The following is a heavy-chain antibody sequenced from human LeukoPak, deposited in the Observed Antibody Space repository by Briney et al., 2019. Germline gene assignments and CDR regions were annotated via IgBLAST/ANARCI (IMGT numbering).Heavy chain of an antibody. Sequence: PSETLSLTCAVYGGSFSGYYWSWIRQPPGKGLEWIGEINHSGSTNYNPSLKSRVTISVDTSKNQFSLKLSSVTAADTAVYYCARSRGVVPAAIRARFDPWGQGTLVTVSS. CDR2: INHSGST. V-gene: IGHV4-34*01. J-gene: IGHJ5*02. CDR1: GGSFSGYY. D-gene: IGHD2-2*02. CDR3: ARSRGVVPAAIRARFDP.